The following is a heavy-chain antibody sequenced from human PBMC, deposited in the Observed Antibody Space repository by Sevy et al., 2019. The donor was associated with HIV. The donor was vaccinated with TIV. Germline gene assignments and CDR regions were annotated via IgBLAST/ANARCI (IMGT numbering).Heavy chain of an antibody. CDR2: ISFGCGKI. D-gene: IGHD2-8*01. J-gene: IGHJ4*02. CDR1: GFAFYDYS. CDR3: AREGCTRPHDY. V-gene: IGHV3-23*01. Sequence: GGSLRLSCAASGFAFYDYSMSWIRRAPGKGLEWVATISFGCGKINYADSVKGRFTISRDNSKNSFYLQMDNLRVEDTALFYCAREGCTRPHDYWGQGTRVTVSS.